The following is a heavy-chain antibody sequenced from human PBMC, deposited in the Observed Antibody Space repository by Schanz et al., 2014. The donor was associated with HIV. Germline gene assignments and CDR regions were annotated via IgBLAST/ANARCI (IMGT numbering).Heavy chain of an antibody. Sequence: VQLLQSGGGVVQPGRSLRLSCAASGFTFSSYGMHWVRQAPGKGLEWVAVISYDGSNKYYTDSVKGRFTISRDISKNTLYLQMYSLRAEDTAVYYCAKDGSWEAFDAFDIWGQGTMVTVSS. V-gene: IGHV3-30*18. CDR2: ISYDGSNK. D-gene: IGHD1-26*01. J-gene: IGHJ3*02. CDR3: AKDGSWEAFDAFDI. CDR1: GFTFSSYG.